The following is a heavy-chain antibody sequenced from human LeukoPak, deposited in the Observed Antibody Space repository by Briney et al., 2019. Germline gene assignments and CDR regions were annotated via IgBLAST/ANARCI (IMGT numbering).Heavy chain of an antibody. CDR2: ISYDGSNK. Sequence: QPGGSLRLSCAASGFTFSSYAMHWVRQAPGKGLEWVAVISYDGSNKYYADSVKGRFTISRDNSKNTLYLQMNSLRAEDTAVYYCVRDPILGFPDYFDSWGQGTLVTVSS. J-gene: IGHJ4*02. CDR3: VRDPILGFPDYFDS. D-gene: IGHD3-3*01. V-gene: IGHV3-30-3*01. CDR1: GFTFSSYA.